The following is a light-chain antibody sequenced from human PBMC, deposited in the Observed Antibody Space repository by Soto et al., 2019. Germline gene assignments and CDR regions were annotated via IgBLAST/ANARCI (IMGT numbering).Light chain of an antibody. CDR1: SRDVGGYNY. Sequence: SVLTQPASVSGSPGQSITISCTGTSRDVGGYNYVSWYQQHPGKAPKLMIYEVSNRPSGVSHRFSGSKSGNTASLTISGLQAEDEADYYCSSYTTNSTLDHVVFGGGTKLTVL. CDR3: SSYTTNSTLDHVV. J-gene: IGLJ2*01. CDR2: EVS. V-gene: IGLV2-14*01.